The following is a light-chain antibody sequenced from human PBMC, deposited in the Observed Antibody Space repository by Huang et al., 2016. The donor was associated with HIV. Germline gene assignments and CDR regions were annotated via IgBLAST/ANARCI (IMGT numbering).Light chain of an antibody. CDR2: ATS. CDR3: QQYYSFPLT. Sequence: AIRITQSPSSLSASTGDKVSITCLASQDINTYLAWYQQKPGKPPSLLIYATSTLQSGVPSSFSGSGSGTDFTLTITHLQSEDFATYYCQQYYSFPLTFGQGSQVEV. V-gene: IGKV1-8*01. J-gene: IGKJ1*01. CDR1: QDINTY.